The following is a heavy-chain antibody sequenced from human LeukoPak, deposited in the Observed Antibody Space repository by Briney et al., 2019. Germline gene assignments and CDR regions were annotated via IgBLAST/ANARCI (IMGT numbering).Heavy chain of an antibody. D-gene: IGHD3-16*01. CDR1: GFTVSSNY. J-gene: IGHJ4*02. CDR3: ARKGVGGELGGFDY. V-gene: IGHV3-53*01. CDR2: IYSGGST. Sequence: GGSLRLSCAASGFTVSSNYMSWVRQAPGKGLEWVSVIYSGGSTYYADSVKGRFTISRDNSKNTLYLQMNSLRAEDTAVYHCARKGVGGELGGFDYWGQGTLVTVSS.